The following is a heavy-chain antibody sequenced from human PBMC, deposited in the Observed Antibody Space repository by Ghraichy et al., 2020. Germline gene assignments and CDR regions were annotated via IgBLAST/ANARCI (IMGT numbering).Heavy chain of an antibody. V-gene: IGHV1-18*01. CDR1: GYTFTSYG. CDR3: ARAMDDNYDILTGYYYYYYYYYMDV. D-gene: IGHD3-9*01. Sequence: ASVKVSCKASGYTFTSYGISWVRQAPGQGLEWMGWISAYNGNTNYAQKLQGRVTMTTDTSTSTAYMELRSLRSDDTAVYYCARAMDDNYDILTGYYYYYYYYYMDVWGKGTTVTVSS. J-gene: IGHJ6*03. CDR2: ISAYNGNT.